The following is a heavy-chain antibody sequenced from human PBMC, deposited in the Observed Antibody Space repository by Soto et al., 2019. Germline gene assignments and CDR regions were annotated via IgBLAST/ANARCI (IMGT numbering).Heavy chain of an antibody. J-gene: IGHJ5*02. V-gene: IGHV2-5*02. Sequence: QITLKESGPTLVKPTQTLTLTCTFSGFSLMTTGVGVGWIRQPPGKALEWLALIYWDDDKRYSPSLKSRLTITKDTSXXQXVXIMTNMDPVDTATYFCARAEYYGSGTYYNPYNWFDPWGQGTLVTVSS. CDR1: GFSLMTTGVG. D-gene: IGHD3-10*01. CDR2: IYWDDDK. CDR3: ARAEYYGSGTYYNPYNWFDP.